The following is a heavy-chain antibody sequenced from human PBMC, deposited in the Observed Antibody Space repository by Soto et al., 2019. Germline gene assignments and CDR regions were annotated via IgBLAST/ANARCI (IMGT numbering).Heavy chain of an antibody. CDR3: ARVRADKRKYQDPAYYSDY. CDR2: ISAYNGNT. V-gene: IGHV1-18*01. Sequence: QVQLVQSGAEVKKPGASVKVSCKASGYTFTSYGISWVRQAPGQGLERMGGISAYNGNTNYAQKLQGRVTMTTDTSTSTAYMELRSLRSDDTAVYYFARVRADKRKYQDPAYYSDYWGQGTLVTVSS. J-gene: IGHJ4*02. CDR1: GYTFTSYG. D-gene: IGHD2-2*01.